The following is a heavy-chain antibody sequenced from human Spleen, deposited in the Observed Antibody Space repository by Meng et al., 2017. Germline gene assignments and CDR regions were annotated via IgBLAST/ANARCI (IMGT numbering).Heavy chain of an antibody. V-gene: IGHV4-34*12. CDR3: ARDGGGLGITTYFDY. CDR1: GESFSDYY. D-gene: IGHD1-14*01. Sequence: SETLSLTCAVYGESFSDYYWSWIRQSPGKGLEWIGEIIHSGSTNYNPSLKSRVTISVDTSKNQFSLTLTSVTAADTAVYYCARDGGGLGITTYFDYWGQGTLVTVSS. CDR2: IIHSGST. J-gene: IGHJ4*02.